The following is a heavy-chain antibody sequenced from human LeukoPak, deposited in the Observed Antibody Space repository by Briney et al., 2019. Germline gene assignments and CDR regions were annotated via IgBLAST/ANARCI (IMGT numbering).Heavy chain of an antibody. D-gene: IGHD3-16*01. V-gene: IGHV4-39*01. Sequence: SETLSLTSALSVGSVSRSSFFCGCIRQPPGKELGWMGCVYYNGSTYQNPSLKNRISMSVDTSSNKSSLKVTSVTAAETALYYCAGQRSGLGRPLFFFDNWGLGTLVTFSS. CDR3: AGQRSGLGRPLFFFDN. CDR2: VYYNGST. J-gene: IGHJ4*02. CDR1: VGSVSRSSFF.